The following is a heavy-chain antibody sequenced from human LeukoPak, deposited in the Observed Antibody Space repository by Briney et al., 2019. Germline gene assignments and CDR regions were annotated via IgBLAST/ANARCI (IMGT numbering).Heavy chain of an antibody. CDR2: ISWDGGST. J-gene: IGHJ4*02. CDR3: AKDMCSGGSCYSFDY. CDR1: GFTFSSYS. Sequence: GGSLRLSCAASGFTFSSYSMNWVPQAPGKGLEWVSLISWDGGSTYYADSVKGRFTISRDNSKNSLSLQMNSLRTEDTRLYYFAKDMCSGGSCYSFDYWGQGTLVTVSS. D-gene: IGHD2-15*01. V-gene: IGHV3-43*01.